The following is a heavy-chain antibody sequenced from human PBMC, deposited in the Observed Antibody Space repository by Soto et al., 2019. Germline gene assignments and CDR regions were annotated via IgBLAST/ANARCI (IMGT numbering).Heavy chain of an antibody. CDR3: AKDRLIRSYYDFWSGYFDY. Sequence: PGGSLRLSCAASGFTFSSYGMHWVRQAPGKGLEWVAVISYDGSNKYYADSVKGRFTIPRDNSKNTLYLQMNSLRAEDTAVYYCAKDRLIRSYYDFWSGYFDYWGQGTLVTVSS. V-gene: IGHV3-30*18. CDR2: ISYDGSNK. J-gene: IGHJ4*02. D-gene: IGHD3-3*01. CDR1: GFTFSSYG.